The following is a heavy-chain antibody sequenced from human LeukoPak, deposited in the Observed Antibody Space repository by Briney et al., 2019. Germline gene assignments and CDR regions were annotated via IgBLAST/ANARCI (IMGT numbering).Heavy chain of an antibody. CDR1: GFTFSNYE. CDR2: IRNSGPTI. D-gene: IGHD3-16*01. J-gene: IGHJ3*02. Sequence: GGSLRLSCAASGFTFSNYEINWVRQVPGKGLEWISYIRNSGPTIYYADSVKGRFTISRDNAKNSLYLQMNSLRAEDTAVYCCARSRFGAFGRAFDIWGQGTMVTVSS. CDR3: ARSRFGAFGRAFDI. V-gene: IGHV3-48*03.